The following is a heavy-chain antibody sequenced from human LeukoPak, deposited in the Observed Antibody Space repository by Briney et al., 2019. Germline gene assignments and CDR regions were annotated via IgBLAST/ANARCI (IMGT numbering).Heavy chain of an antibody. CDR1: GGSISSGDYY. CDR2: VYHSGAT. V-gene: IGHV4-30-4*01. Sequence: SQTLSLTCTVSGGSISSGDYYWSWIRQPPGKGLEWMGYVYHSGATHYSPSLKSRVAMSVETSKKQFSLKLSSVTAADTAVYYCARGITVAALDSWGQGTLVTVSS. D-gene: IGHD6-19*01. CDR3: ARGITVAALDS. J-gene: IGHJ4*02.